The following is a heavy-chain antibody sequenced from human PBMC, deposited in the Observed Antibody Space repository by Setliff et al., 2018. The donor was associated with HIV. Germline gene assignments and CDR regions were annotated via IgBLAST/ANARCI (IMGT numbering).Heavy chain of an antibody. CDR1: GGSFSDYS. D-gene: IGHD4-17*01. CDR2: INYEGDT. Sequence: PSETLSLTCAVYGGSFSDYSWNWIRQPPGKGLEWIGEINYEGDTTYNPSLKSRVNMFIDTSKKQFSLKVASVTAADTAVYYCVRQHGDYAFDPWGQGTLVTVSS. J-gene: IGHJ5*02. CDR3: VRQHGDYAFDP. V-gene: IGHV4-34*01.